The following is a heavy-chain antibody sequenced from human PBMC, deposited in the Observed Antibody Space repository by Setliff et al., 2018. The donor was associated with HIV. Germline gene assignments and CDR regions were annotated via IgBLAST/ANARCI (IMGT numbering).Heavy chain of an antibody. CDR3: ARGWGLWFGQLSILPLDP. CDR1: GYTFLNYD. V-gene: IGHV1-8*01. Sequence: ASVKVSCKASGYTFLNYDINWLRQAPGQAIEWMGRLTPHSGDTISADRFQGSLVMTTNTSTTTAFMELSSLRSDDTDLYCCARGWGLWFGQLSILPLDPWGQGTLVTVSS. J-gene: IGHJ5*02. D-gene: IGHD3-10*01. CDR2: LTPHSGDT.